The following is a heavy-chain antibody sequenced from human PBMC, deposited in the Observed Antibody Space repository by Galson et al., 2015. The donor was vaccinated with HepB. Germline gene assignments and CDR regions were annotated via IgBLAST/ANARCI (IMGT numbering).Heavy chain of an antibody. CDR1: GYTFTSYG. CDR2: ISAYNGNT. J-gene: IGHJ4*02. CDR3: ARAAIVATTNGGLDY. V-gene: IGHV1-18*01. D-gene: IGHD5-12*01. Sequence: SVKVSCKASGYTFTSYGISWVRQAPGQGLEWMGWISAYNGNTNYAQKLQGRVTMTTDTSTSTAYMELRSLRSDDTAVYYCARAAIVATTNGGLDYWGQGTLVTVSS.